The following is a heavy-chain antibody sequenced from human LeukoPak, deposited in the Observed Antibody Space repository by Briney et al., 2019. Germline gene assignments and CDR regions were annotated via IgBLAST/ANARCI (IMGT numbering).Heavy chain of an antibody. J-gene: IGHJ4*02. CDR3: ARHSTHVGYFDY. V-gene: IGHV4-59*08. CDR1: GGSISSYY. Sequence: SETLSLTCTVSGGSISSYYWSWIRQPPGKGLEWIGYIYYSGSTNYNPSLKSRVTISVDTSKNQFSLKLSSVTAADTAVYYCARHSTHVGYFDYWGQGTLVTVSS. CDR2: IYYSGST. D-gene: IGHD1-26*01.